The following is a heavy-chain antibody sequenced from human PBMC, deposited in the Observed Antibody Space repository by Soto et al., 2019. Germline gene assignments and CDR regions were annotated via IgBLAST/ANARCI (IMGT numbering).Heavy chain of an antibody. Sequence: VQLVESGGGLVKPGGSLRLSCAASGFTFSSYSMNWVRQAPGKGLEWVSSISSSSSYIYYADSVKGRFTISRDNAKNSLYLQMNSLRAEDTAVYYCARDRWGIQGDFDYWGQGTLVTVSS. CDR1: GFTFSSYS. J-gene: IGHJ4*02. CDR2: ISSSSSYI. CDR3: ARDRWGIQGDFDY. V-gene: IGHV3-21*01. D-gene: IGHD5-18*01.